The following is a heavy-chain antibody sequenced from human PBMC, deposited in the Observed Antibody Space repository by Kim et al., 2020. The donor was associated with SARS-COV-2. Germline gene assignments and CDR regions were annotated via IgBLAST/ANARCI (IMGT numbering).Heavy chain of an antibody. V-gene: IGHV4-4*02. CDR1: GGSISSSNW. CDR2: IYHSGST. CDR3: ARASNGSYSRFDY. D-gene: IGHD1-26*01. Sequence: SETLSLTCAVSGGSISSSNWWCWVRQPPGKGLEWIGEIYHSGSTNYNPSLKSRVTISVDKSKNQFSLKLSSVTAADTAVYYCARASNGSYSRFDYWGQGTLVTVSS. J-gene: IGHJ4*02.